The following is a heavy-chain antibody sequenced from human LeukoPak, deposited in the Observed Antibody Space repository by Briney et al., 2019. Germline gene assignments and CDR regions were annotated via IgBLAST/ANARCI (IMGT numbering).Heavy chain of an antibody. CDR1: GFTFSSYA. J-gene: IGHJ5*02. D-gene: IGHD3-10*01. Sequence: PGGSLRLSCAASGFTFSSYAMHWVRQAPGKGLEWVAVISYDGSNKYYADSVKGRFTISRDNSKNTLYLQMNSLRAEDTAVYYCARAGGFGEFGGGFDPWGQGTLVTVSS. CDR3: ARAGGFGEFGGGFDP. CDR2: ISYDGSNK. V-gene: IGHV3-30-3*01.